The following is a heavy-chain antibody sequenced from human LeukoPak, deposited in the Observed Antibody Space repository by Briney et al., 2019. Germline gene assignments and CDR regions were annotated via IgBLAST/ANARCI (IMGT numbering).Heavy chain of an antibody. V-gene: IGHV4-59*01. CDR2: ISYSGST. D-gene: IGHD5-12*01. J-gene: IGHJ4*02. Sequence: TSETLSLTCTVSGGSNSGYYWTWIRQPPGKGLEWIGYISYSGSTNYHPSLKSRVTLSMDASKKQFSLKVSSVTAADTAVYYCARGLQVGNTGFYFDYWGQGTLVTVSS. CDR3: ARGLQVGNTGFYFDY. CDR1: GGSNSGYY.